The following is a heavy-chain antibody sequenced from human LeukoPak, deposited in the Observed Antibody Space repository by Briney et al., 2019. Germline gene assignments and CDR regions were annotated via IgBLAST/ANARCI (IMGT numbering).Heavy chain of an antibody. V-gene: IGHV3-23*01. CDR2: ISSSGSGEST. CDR3: AKEESWNPKPHFDY. J-gene: IGHJ4*02. D-gene: IGHD1-1*01. Sequence: GGSLRLSCTASGVTLSSYAMSWARQAPGKGLEWVSGISSSGSGESTYYAESVKGRFTISRDNSKNTLYLQMNSLRAEDTAVYYCAKEESWNPKPHFDYWGQGTLVTVSS. CDR1: GVTLSSYA.